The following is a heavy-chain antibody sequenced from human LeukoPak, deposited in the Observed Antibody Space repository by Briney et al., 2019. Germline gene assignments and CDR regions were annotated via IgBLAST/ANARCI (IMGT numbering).Heavy chain of an antibody. CDR2: IRYDGSNK. V-gene: IGHV3-30*02. CDR3: ARDIGRSQDY. J-gene: IGHJ4*02. Sequence: GGSLRLSCAASGFTFSSYGMHWVRQAPGKGLEWVAFIRYDGSNKYYADSVKGRFTISRDNSKNTLYLQMNSLRAEDTAVYYCARDIGRSQDYWGQGILVTVSS. D-gene: IGHD2-15*01. CDR1: GFTFSSYG.